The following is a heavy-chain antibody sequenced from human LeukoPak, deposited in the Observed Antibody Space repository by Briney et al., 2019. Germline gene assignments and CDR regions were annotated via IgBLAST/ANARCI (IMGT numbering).Heavy chain of an antibody. CDR1: GFTFSNYW. V-gene: IGHV3-74*03. CDR2: TNIDGSTT. CDR3: AKANHYYDSSGYPMN. D-gene: IGHD3-22*01. Sequence: GGSLRLSCAASGFTFSNYWMHWVRQAPGKGLVWVSRTNIDGSTTEYADFVKGRFTVSRDNARNTLFLQMDSLRAEDTAVYYCAKANHYYDSSGYPMNWGQGTLVTVSS. J-gene: IGHJ4*02.